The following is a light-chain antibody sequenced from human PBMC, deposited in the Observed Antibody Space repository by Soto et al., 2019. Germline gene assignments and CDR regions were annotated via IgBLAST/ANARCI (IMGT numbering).Light chain of an antibody. Sequence: QSALTQPRSVSGSPGQSVTISCTGTSSDVGGYDYVSWYQQHPGKAPKLMIYDVVKRPSGVPDRFSGSKSGNTASLTISGLQAEDEADYYCCSYADTYTWVFGVGTKLTVL. J-gene: IGLJ3*02. CDR1: SSDVGGYDY. CDR3: CSYADTYTWV. CDR2: DVV. V-gene: IGLV2-11*01.